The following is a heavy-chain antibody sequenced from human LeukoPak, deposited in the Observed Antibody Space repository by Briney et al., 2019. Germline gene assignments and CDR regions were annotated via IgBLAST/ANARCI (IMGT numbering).Heavy chain of an antibody. D-gene: IGHD3-10*01. CDR3: ARGAGSGYYFYMDV. J-gene: IGHJ6*03. CDR2: ISWNGDST. V-gene: IGHV3-20*04. CDR1: GFIFDDYG. Sequence: GGSLRLSCAASGFIFDDYGMNWVRQAPGKGLEWVSGISWNGDSTGYVDSVKGRFTISRDNAKNSLYLQMNSLRVEDTALYYCARGAGSGYYFYMDVWGKGTTVTVSS.